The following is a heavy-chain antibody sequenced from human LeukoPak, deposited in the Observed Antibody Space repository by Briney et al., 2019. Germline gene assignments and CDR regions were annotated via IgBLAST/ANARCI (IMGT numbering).Heavy chain of an antibody. D-gene: IGHD3-10*01. J-gene: IGHJ4*02. V-gene: IGHV3-7*01. Sequence: GGSLRLSCAASGFTFSSYEMNWVRQAPGKGLEWVANIKHDGSEKYYLDSVKGRFTISRDNAKNSLYLQMNSLRAEDMAVYYCARDSGYYGSGSYYTFDYWGQGTLVTVSS. CDR1: GFTFSSYE. CDR3: ARDSGYYGSGSYYTFDY. CDR2: IKHDGSEK.